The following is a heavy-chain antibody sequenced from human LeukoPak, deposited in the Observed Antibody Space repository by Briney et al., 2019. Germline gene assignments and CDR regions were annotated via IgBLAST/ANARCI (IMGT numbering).Heavy chain of an antibody. J-gene: IGHJ4*02. Sequence: SETLSLTCTVSGYSISSGYYWGWIRQSPGKGLEWIGSIYHSGSTYYNPSLRSRVTISVDTSKNQFSLKLSSVTAADTAVYYCAGKYYYDSSGYLDHWGQGTLVTVSS. CDR2: IYHSGST. CDR3: AGKYYYDSSGYLDH. D-gene: IGHD3-22*01. V-gene: IGHV4-38-2*02. CDR1: GYSISSGYY.